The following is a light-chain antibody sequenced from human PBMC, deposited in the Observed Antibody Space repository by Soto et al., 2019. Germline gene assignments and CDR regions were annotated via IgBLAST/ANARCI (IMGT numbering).Light chain of an antibody. Sequence: QSVLTQPPSVSAAPGQKVTISCSGSSSNIGNNYVSCYHQLPGTAPKLLIYDNDKQPSGIPDRFSGSKSGSSATLGITGLQTGDEADYYCGTCDSSLSAGVFGGGTKLTVL. J-gene: IGLJ3*02. CDR3: GTCDSSLSAGV. CDR1: SSNIGNNY. CDR2: DND. V-gene: IGLV1-51*01.